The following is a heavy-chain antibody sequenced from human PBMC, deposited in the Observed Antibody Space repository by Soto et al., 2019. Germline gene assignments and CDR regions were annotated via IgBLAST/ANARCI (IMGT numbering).Heavy chain of an antibody. D-gene: IGHD2-21*01. Sequence: QITLKESGPTLVKPTQTVTLTCTFSGFSLSFSGVGVGWIRQPPGKALEWLAVIYWDDDKQYRPSLKSRLTIPQDPPKNQVVLKMTNMAPVEPGTYYCARRLGWGGPPPPTAYYGMDVWGQGTTVTVSS. CDR1: GFSLSFSGVG. V-gene: IGHV2-5*02. CDR3: ARRLGWGGPPPPTAYYGMDV. J-gene: IGHJ6*02. CDR2: IYWDDDK.